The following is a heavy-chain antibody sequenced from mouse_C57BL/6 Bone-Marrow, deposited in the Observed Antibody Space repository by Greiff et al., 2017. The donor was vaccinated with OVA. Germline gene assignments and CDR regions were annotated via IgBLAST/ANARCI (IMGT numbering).Heavy chain of an antibody. Sequence: EVKLVESGGGLVKPGGSLKLSCAASGFTFSDYGMHWVRQAPEQGLEWVAYISSGSSTIYYADTVKGRFTISRDNAKNTLFLQMTSLRSEDTAMYYCARWDSNYPYYAMDYWGQGTSVTVSS. V-gene: IGHV5-17*01. J-gene: IGHJ4*01. CDR1: GFTFSDYG. CDR2: ISSGSSTI. D-gene: IGHD2-5*01. CDR3: ARWDSNYPYYAMDY.